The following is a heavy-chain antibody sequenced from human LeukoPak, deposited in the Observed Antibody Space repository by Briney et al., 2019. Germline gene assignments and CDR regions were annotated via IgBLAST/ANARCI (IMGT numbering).Heavy chain of an antibody. CDR2: ISAYNGNT. CDR3: ARFLVRYYDILTGYLGFDY. D-gene: IGHD3-9*01. V-gene: IGHV1-18*01. Sequence: GASVKVSCKAFGYTFTSYGISWVRQAPGQGLEWMGWISAYNGNTNYAQKLQGRVTMTTDTSTSTAYMELRSLRSDDTAVYYCARFLVRYYDILTGYLGFDYWGQGTLVTVSS. CDR1: GYTFTSYG. J-gene: IGHJ4*02.